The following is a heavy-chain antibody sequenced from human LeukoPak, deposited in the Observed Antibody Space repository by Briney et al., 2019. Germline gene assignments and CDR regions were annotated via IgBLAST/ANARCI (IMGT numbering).Heavy chain of an antibody. Sequence: PSQTLSLTCSVSGVSLSSGGYYWSWIRQLPGKGLEWIGYANYSGSTYYNPSLKSRVTISVDTSRNQFSLKLSSVTAADSAVYYCARRGIYWIDYWGQGTLVTVSS. CDR3: ARRGIYWIDY. J-gene: IGHJ4*02. CDR2: ANYSGST. D-gene: IGHD3-16*01. CDR1: GVSLSSGGYY. V-gene: IGHV4-31*03.